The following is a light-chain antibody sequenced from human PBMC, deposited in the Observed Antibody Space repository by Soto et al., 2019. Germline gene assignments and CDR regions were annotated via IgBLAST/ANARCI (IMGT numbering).Light chain of an antibody. V-gene: IGKV3-15*01. CDR2: GAS. J-gene: IGKJ1*01. Sequence: IALTQSQATQYVSPGERATLSCRASQSVSSNLVWYQQKPGQAPRPLIYGASTRATGIPARFSGIWSGTELTLNISSLQSEDGAVYDCQQYNHWPRTFGQGTNVDI. CDR1: QSVSSN. CDR3: QQYNHWPRT.